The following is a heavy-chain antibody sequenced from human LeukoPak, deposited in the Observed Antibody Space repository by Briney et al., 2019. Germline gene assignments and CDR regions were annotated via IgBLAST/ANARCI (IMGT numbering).Heavy chain of an antibody. CDR1: GYTFTGYY. CDR3: ARDGAAAAGNWYFDL. CDR2: INPNSGGT. V-gene: IGHV1-2*02. J-gene: IGHJ2*01. Sequence: ASVKVSCKASGYTFTGYYMHWVRQAPGQGLEWMGWINPNSGGTNYAQKFQGRVTMTRDTSISTAYMELSRLRSDDTAVYYCARDGAAAAGNWYFDLWGRGTLVTVSS. D-gene: IGHD6-13*01.